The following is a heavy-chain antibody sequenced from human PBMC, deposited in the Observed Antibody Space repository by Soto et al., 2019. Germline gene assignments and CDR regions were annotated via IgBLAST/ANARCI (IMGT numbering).Heavy chain of an antibody. CDR1: EYRITNYW. V-gene: IGHV5-51*01. Sequence: IPKNGSEYRITNYWICRVIKMPGKVLEWMGIIYPGDSDTRYSPSFQGQVTISADKSISTAYLQWSSLKASDTAIYFCARRGPKYFDYGMDVWGEATTVTVSS. CDR2: IYPGDSDT. J-gene: IGHJ6*01. CDR3: ARRGPKYFDYGMDV. D-gene: IGHD2-2*01.